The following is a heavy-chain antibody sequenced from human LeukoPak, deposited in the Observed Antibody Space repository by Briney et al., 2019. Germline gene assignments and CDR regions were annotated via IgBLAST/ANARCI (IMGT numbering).Heavy chain of an antibody. CDR1: GFTFSNFA. V-gene: IGHV3-48*04. Sequence: GGSLRLSCAASGFTFSNFAVNWVRQAPGRGLEWLSYISRRSSVIYYADSVKGRFTISRDNAKNSLYLQMNSLRAEDTAVYYCARAPGDYYYYGMDVWGQGTTVTVSS. CDR3: ARAPGDYYYYGMDV. D-gene: IGHD7-27*01. J-gene: IGHJ6*02. CDR2: ISRRSSVI.